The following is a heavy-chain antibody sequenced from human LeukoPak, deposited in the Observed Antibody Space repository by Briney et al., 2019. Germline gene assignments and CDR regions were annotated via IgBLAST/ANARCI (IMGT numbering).Heavy chain of an antibody. D-gene: IGHD1-26*01. CDR2: IYYSGST. CDR3: ARHGGSYSYDF. CDR1: GVSISSYY. Sequence: PSETLSLTCTVSGVSISSYYWSWVRQPPGKGLEWIGYIYYSGSTNSNPSLESRVTISVDTSKNKFSLKLISVTAADTAVYYCARHGGSYSYDFWGQGTLVTVSS. J-gene: IGHJ4*02. V-gene: IGHV4-59*08.